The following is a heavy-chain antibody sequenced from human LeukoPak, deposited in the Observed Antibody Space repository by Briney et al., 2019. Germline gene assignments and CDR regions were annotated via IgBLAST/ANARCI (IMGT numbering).Heavy chain of an antibody. D-gene: IGHD3-10*01. Sequence: SETLSLACTVSGGSISSSSYYWGWVRQPPGTGLEWIGSIYYSGSTYYNPSLKSRVTISVDTSKNQFSLKLSSVTAADTAVYYCATTYRFGELFFDYWGQGTLVTVSS. CDR1: GGSISSSSYY. CDR3: ATTYRFGELFFDY. J-gene: IGHJ4*02. V-gene: IGHV4-39*01. CDR2: IYYSGST.